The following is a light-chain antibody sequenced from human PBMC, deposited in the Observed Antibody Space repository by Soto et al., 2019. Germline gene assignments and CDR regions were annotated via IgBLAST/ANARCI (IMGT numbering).Light chain of an antibody. V-gene: IGLV6-57*04. Sequence: NFMLTQPHSVSESPGKTVTISCTRSSGSIASTYVQWYQQRPGRVPTIVIYDDKQRPSGVPDRFSGSVDRTSNSASLTISGLKTEDEADYYCHSYQLNPQGVFGGGTKLTVL. J-gene: IGLJ3*02. CDR2: DDK. CDR3: HSYQLNPQGV. CDR1: SGSIASTY.